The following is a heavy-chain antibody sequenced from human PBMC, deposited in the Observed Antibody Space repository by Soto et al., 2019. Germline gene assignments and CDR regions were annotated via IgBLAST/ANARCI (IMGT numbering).Heavy chain of an antibody. CDR3: ARGGALSTSWYWGDGLDS. D-gene: IGHD6-13*01. J-gene: IGHJ4*02. V-gene: IGHV1-69*06. CDR2: IIPVFDTP. Sequence: SVKVSCKSSGNSFSSHAITWVLQAPGQGLEWMGGIIPVFDTPTYARRFQDRVTITADKSTNTSYMELRSLRSEDTAVYYCARGGALSTSWYWGDGLDSWGQGTQVTVSS. CDR1: GNSFSSHA.